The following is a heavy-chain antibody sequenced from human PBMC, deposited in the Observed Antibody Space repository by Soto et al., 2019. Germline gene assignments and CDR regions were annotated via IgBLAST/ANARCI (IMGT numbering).Heavy chain of an antibody. CDR2: TYYRSKWFH. V-gene: IGHV6-1*01. D-gene: IGHD3-10*01. J-gene: IGHJ3*01. Sequence: QGQLQQSGPGLVKPSQTLSLTCAISGDSVSSDITSWNWIRQSPSRGLEWLGRTYYRSKWFHEYAASLKSRITINPDTSKNQFSLELNSMTPEDTAVYYCARGNALDVWGQGTVVTVSS. CDR3: ARGNALDV. CDR1: GDSVSSDITS.